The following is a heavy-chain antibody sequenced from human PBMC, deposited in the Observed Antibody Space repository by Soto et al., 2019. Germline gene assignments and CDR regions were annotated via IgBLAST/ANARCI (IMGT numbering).Heavy chain of an antibody. J-gene: IGHJ5*01. CDR2: ISYRGRT. D-gene: IGHD3-22*01. CDR1: GGSITGADYY. CDR3: ARLFYYDCSGYSSSWFDS. Sequence: SETLSLTCTVSGGSITGADYYWSWIRQPPGKGLEWIGYISYRGRTYYNPSLKSRLTISLDTSKNQFSLKLTSVTAADTAVYYCARLFYYDCSGYSSSWFDSWGQGTLVTVSS. V-gene: IGHV4-30-4*02.